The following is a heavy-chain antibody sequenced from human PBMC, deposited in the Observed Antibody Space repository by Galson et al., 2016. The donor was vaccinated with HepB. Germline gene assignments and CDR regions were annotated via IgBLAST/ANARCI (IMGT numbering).Heavy chain of an antibody. CDR1: AFTFSSYA. CDR2: ISYNGRNT. V-gene: IGHV3-30*04. Sequence: SLRLSCAASAFTFSSYAMHWVRQSPDKGLEWVAVISYNGRNTYYADSVKGRFIISRDNSEYKMYLQMDSLRAEDTAVYYCARDPLDNSAYDPFDHVPWGQGTRVAVS. D-gene: IGHD4-11*01. CDR3: ARDPLDNSAYDPFDHVP. J-gene: IGHJ5*02.